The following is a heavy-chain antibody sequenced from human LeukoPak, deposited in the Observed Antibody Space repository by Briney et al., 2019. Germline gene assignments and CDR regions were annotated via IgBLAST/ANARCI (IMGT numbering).Heavy chain of an antibody. Sequence: SETLSLTXAVSGYSISSGYYWGWIRQPPGKGLEWIGSIYHSGSTYYNPSLKSRVTISVDTSKNQFSLKLSSVTAADTAVYYCARRRDSSSDAFDIWGQGTMVTVSS. V-gene: IGHV4-38-2*01. CDR3: ARRRDSSSDAFDI. D-gene: IGHD6-6*01. J-gene: IGHJ3*02. CDR1: GYSISSGYY. CDR2: IYHSGST.